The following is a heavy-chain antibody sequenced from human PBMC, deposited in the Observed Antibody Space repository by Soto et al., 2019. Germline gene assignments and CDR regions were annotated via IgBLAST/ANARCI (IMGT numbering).Heavy chain of an antibody. V-gene: IGHV3-23*01. CDR2: VSGRGGDT. D-gene: IGHD3-3*01. Sequence: EVHLLQSGGGLVQPGGSLRLSCAASGFSFSSFALSWVRQSPGKGLEWVAAVSGRGGDTYYANSVKGRFTISRDNSQNPLFLQVNRLRAEDSAIYYWAKDPNHQFWSGFSAVYFDYWGQGTLVTVSS. J-gene: IGHJ4*02. CDR3: AKDPNHQFWSGFSAVYFDY. CDR1: GFSFSSFA.